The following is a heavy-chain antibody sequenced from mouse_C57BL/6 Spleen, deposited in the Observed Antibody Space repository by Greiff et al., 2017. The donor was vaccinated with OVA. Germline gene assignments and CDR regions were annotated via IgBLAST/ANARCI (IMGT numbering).Heavy chain of an antibody. Sequence: QVQLQQPGAELVRPGTSVKLSCKASGYTFTSYWMHWVKQRPGQGLEWIGVIDPSDSYTNYNQKFKGKATLTVDTSSSTAYMQLSSLTSEDSAVYYCARSGKNYWYFDVWGTVTTVTVSS. CDR1: GYTFTSYW. CDR3: ARSGKNYWYFDV. J-gene: IGHJ1*03. CDR2: IDPSDSYT. V-gene: IGHV1-59*01.